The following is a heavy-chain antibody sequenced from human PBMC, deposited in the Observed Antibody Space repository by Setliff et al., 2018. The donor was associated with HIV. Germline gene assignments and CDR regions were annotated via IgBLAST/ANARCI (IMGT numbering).Heavy chain of an antibody. J-gene: IGHJ4*02. V-gene: IGHV1-2*02. CDR3: AVMGYCGGNSCYRTEGFDY. D-gene: IGHD2-2*01. Sequence: GASVKVSCKASGYTFTSYGISWVRQAPGQGLEWIGWINPNSGGTNYAQKFQGRVTMTRDTSISTAYMDLIRLRSDDTAMFYCAVMGYCGGNSCYRTEGFDYWGQGTLVTVSS. CDR2: INPNSGGT. CDR1: GYTFTSYG.